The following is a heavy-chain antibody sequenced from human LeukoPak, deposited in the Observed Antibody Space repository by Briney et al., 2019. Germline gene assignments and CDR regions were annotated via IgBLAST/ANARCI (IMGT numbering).Heavy chain of an antibody. D-gene: IGHD5-24*01. CDR1: GYSIISGYY. J-gene: IGHJ4*02. V-gene: IGHV4-38-2*01. Sequence: SQTLSLTCALSGYSIISGYYWGWIRQPPGKGLEWIGSIYHSGSTYYNPSLKSRVTISVDTSKNQFSLKLSSVTAADTAVYYCARSRDGYNFGYWGQGTLVTVSS. CDR2: IYHSGST. CDR3: ARSRDGYNFGY.